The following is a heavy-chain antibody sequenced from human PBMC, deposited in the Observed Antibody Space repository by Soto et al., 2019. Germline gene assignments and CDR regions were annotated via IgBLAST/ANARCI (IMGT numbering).Heavy chain of an antibody. J-gene: IGHJ4*02. V-gene: IGHV1-46*03. CDR3: AIGGVGTNGLDY. CDR2: INPSGGST. Sequence: QVQLVQSGAEVKKPGASVKVSCKASGYTFTSYYMHWVRQAPGQGLEWMGIINPSGGSTSYAQKFQGRVTMTRDTSTSTVYMELSSLRSEDTDVYYCAIGGVGTNGLDYWGQGTLVTVSS. CDR1: GYTFTSYY. D-gene: IGHD2-8*01.